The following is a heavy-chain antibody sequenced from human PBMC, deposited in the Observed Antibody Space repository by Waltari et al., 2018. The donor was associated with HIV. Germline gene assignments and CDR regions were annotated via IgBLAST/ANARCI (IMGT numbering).Heavy chain of an antibody. CDR1: GGSFSGYY. V-gene: IGHV4-34*01. CDR3: AREYYYDRSGYYSERWYYYYGMDV. Sequence: QVQLQQWGAGLLKPSETLSLTCAVYGGSFSGYYWSWIRQPPGKGLEWIGDINHSGSTNYNPSLKSRVTISVDTSKNQFSLKLSSVTAADTAVYYCAREYYYDRSGYYSERWYYYYGMDVWGQGTAVTVSS. CDR2: INHSGST. D-gene: IGHD3-22*01. J-gene: IGHJ6*02.